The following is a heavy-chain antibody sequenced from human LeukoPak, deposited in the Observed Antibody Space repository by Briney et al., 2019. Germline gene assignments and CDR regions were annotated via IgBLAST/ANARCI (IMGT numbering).Heavy chain of an antibody. Sequence: GGSLRLSCAASGFTFSSYAMSWVRQAPGKGLEWVSAISGSGGSTYYADSVKGQFTISRDNSKNTLYLQMNSLRAEDTAVYYCAKGTLDSVVVPAAPKVYYFDYWGQGTLVTVSS. CDR1: GFTFSSYA. D-gene: IGHD2-2*01. V-gene: IGHV3-23*01. J-gene: IGHJ4*02. CDR3: AKGTLDSVVVPAAPKVYYFDY. CDR2: ISGSGGST.